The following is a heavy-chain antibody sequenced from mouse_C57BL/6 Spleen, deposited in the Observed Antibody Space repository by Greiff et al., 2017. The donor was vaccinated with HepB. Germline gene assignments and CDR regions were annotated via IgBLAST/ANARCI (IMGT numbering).Heavy chain of an antibody. J-gene: IGHJ4*01. V-gene: IGHV5-17*01. CDR2: ISSGSSTI. CDR1: GFTFSDYG. Sequence: DVHLVESGGGLVKPGGSLKLSCAASGFTFSDYGMHWVRQAPEKGLEWVAYISSGSSTIYYADTVMGRFTISRDNAKNTLFLQMTSLRSEDTAMYYCARSDYDAMDYWGQGTSVTVSS. D-gene: IGHD1-1*02. CDR3: ARSDYDAMDY.